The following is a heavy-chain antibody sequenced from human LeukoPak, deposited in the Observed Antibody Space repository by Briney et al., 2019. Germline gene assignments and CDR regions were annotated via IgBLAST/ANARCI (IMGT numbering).Heavy chain of an antibody. CDR1: GGSISSGSYY. CDR3: ARFGRGSGYNYYYYYYMDV. CDR2: IYSSGST. V-gene: IGHV4-61*02. D-gene: IGHD3-22*01. J-gene: IGHJ6*03. Sequence: SETLSLTCTVSGGSISSGSYYWSRIRQPAGKGLEWIGRIYSSGSTNYNPSLKSRVTISLDTSKNQFSLKLSSVTAADTAVYYCARFGRGSGYNYYYYYYMDVWGKGTTVTISS.